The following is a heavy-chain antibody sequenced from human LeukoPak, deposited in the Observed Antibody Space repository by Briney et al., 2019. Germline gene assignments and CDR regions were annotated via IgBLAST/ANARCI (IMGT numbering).Heavy chain of an antibody. CDR2: IYTSGST. CDR3: ARDRGGSGSLYYYYYMDV. J-gene: IGHJ6*03. Sequence: SETLSLTCTVSGGSISSYYWSWIRQPAGKGLEWIGRIYTSGSTNYNPSLKSRVTMSLDTSKNQFSLKLSSVTAADTAVYYCARDRGGSGSLYYYYYMDVWGKGTTVTVSS. D-gene: IGHD3-10*01. CDR1: GGSISSYY. V-gene: IGHV4-4*07.